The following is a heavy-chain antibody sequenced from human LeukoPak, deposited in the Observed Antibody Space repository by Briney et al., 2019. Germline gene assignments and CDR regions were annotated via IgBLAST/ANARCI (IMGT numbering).Heavy chain of an antibody. CDR2: IGGSGGST. Sequence: GGSLRLSCAASGFTFSSYAMSWVRQAPGKGLEWVSAIGGSGGSTYYADSVKGRFTISRDNSKNTLYLQMNSLRAEDTAVYYCARDRRVTTVTTFDYWGQGTLVTVSS. CDR3: ARDRRVTTVTTFDY. CDR1: GFTFSSYA. V-gene: IGHV3-23*01. J-gene: IGHJ4*02. D-gene: IGHD4-17*01.